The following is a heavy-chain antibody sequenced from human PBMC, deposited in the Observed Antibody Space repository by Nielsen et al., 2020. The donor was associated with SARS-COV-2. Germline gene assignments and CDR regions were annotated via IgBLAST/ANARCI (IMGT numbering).Heavy chain of an antibody. D-gene: IGHD5-18*01. V-gene: IGHV3-21*01. CDR3: ARVDTAMVTNYYGMDV. J-gene: IGHJ6*02. CDR1: GFTFSSYW. Sequence: GESLKISCAASGFTFSSYWMHWVRQAPGKGLEWVPSISSSSSYIYYADSVKGRFTISRDNAKNSLYLQMNSLRAEDTAVYYCARVDTAMVTNYYGMDVWGQGTTVTVSS. CDR2: ISSSSSYI.